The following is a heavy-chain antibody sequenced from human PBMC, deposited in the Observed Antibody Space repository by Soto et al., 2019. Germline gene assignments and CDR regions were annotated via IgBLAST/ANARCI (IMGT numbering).Heavy chain of an antibody. CDR3: ASDIYGDPGGY. Sequence: QVQLVQSGADVKKPGASVKVSCKASGYTFTRYGMSWGRQAPGQGLEWMGWISSYNGNTNYAQKLQGSVTMTRDTSTRTAYMELRSLRYDDTAVYYCASDIYGDPGGYWGHGTLVTVSS. D-gene: IGHD4-17*01. J-gene: IGHJ4*01. V-gene: IGHV1-18*01. CDR1: GYTFTRYG. CDR2: ISSYNGNT.